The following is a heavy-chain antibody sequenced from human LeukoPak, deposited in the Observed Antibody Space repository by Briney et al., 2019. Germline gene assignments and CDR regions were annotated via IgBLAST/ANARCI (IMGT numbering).Heavy chain of an antibody. CDR2: MNPNSGNT. J-gene: IGHJ3*02. CDR3: ARQGSSWYHDAFDI. V-gene: IGHV1-8*03. D-gene: IGHD6-13*01. CDR1: GYTFTSYD. Sequence: GASVKVSCKASGYTFTSYDINWVRQATGQGREWMGWMNPNSGNTGYAQKFQGRVTITRNTSISTAYMELSSLRSEDTAVYYCARQGSSWYHDAFDIWGQGTMVTVSS.